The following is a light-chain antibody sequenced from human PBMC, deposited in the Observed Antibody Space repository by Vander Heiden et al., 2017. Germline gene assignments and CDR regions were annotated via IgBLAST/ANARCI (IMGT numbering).Light chain of an antibody. CDR3: QTWGIGIQV. CDR2: LYSDGSQ. J-gene: IGLJ2*01. CDR1: SGHTTYV. V-gene: IGLV4-69*01. Sequence: QLELTQSPSASAPLGDAVTRTCTLSSGHTTYVIAWHRQQPDKAPRYLMTLYSDGSQTKGDGIPDRFSGSSSGAERYLTISSLQSEDEADYYCQTWGIGIQVFGGGTKLTVL.